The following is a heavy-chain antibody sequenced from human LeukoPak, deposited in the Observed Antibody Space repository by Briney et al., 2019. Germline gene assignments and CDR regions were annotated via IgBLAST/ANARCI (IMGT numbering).Heavy chain of an antibody. CDR1: GGSISSYY. Sequence: SDTLSLTCTVSGGSISSYYWGWIRLPPGKGLEWIGYISYSGSTTYIPSLKSRVTILVDTPKNQFSLKLSSVTAADTAVYYCVRITQGTIDYWGRETLVTVSS. J-gene: IGHJ4*02. CDR2: ISYSGST. V-gene: IGHV4-59*07. CDR3: VRITQGTIDY. D-gene: IGHD3-10*01.